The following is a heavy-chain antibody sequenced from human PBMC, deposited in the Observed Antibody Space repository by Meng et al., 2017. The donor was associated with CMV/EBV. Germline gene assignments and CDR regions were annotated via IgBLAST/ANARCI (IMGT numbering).Heavy chain of an antibody. CDR2: ISAYNGNT. V-gene: IGHV1-18*01. J-gene: IGHJ4*02. CDR1: GYTFTSYG. Sequence: ASVKVSCKASGYTFTSYGISWVRQAPGQGLEWMGWISAYNGNTNYAQKLQGRVTMTTDTSTSTAYMELRSLRSDDTAVYYCARDAYYDFWSGYYTGGVYYFDYWGQGTLVTVSS. CDR3: ARDAYYDFWSGYYTGGVYYFDY. D-gene: IGHD3-3*01.